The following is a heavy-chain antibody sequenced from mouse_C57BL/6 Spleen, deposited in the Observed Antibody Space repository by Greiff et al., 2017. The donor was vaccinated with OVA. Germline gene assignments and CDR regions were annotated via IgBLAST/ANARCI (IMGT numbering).Heavy chain of an antibody. D-gene: IGHD3-3*01. J-gene: IGHJ4*01. Sequence: VQLVESGAELVRPGASVTLSCKASGYTFTDYEMHWVKQTPVHGLEWIGAIDPETGGTAYNQKFKGKAILTADKSSSTAYMELRSLTSEDSAVYYCTRSGTREAMDYWGQGTSVTVSS. CDR2: IDPETGGT. V-gene: IGHV1-15*01. CDR1: GYTFTDYE. CDR3: TRSGTREAMDY.